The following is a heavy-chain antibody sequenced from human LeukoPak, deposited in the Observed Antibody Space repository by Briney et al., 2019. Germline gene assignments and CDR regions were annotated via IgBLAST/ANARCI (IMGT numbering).Heavy chain of an antibody. CDR2: INPSGGST. V-gene: IGHV1-46*01. D-gene: IGHD6-19*01. CDR3: ARDRSSGWYGHDAFDI. J-gene: IGHJ3*02. CDR1: GYTFTSYY. Sequence: GASVKVSCKASGYTFTSYYMHWVRQAPGQGLEWMGIINPSGGSTSYAQKFQGRVTMTRDTSTSTVYMELSSLRSEDTAVYYCARDRSSGWYGHDAFDIWGQGTMVTVSS.